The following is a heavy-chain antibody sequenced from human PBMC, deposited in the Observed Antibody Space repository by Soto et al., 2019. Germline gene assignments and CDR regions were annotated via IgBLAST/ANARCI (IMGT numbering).Heavy chain of an antibody. Sequence: SETLSLTCTVSGGSISPYYWSWIRQPPGKGLEWVGYIYYSGTTNYNPSLKSRVTISVDTSKNQFSLELSSVTAADTAVYYCARQYCTSTSCRNDYWGQGTLVTVSS. V-gene: IGHV4-59*08. D-gene: IGHD2-2*01. CDR1: GGSISPYY. CDR2: IYYSGTT. CDR3: ARQYCTSTSCRNDY. J-gene: IGHJ4*02.